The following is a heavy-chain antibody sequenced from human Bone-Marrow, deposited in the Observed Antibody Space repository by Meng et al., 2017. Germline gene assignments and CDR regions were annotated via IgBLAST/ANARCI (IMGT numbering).Heavy chain of an antibody. CDR2: INPNTGGT. CDR1: GYTYTGSY. Sequence: QVKVVQAGSEVKKPGASVKVTFKASGYTYTGSYMRWVRQAPGQGLEWKGRINPNTGGTNYAQKFQGRVTMTRDTSISTAYMELSRLRSDDTAMYYCARDEDISAAGKLFGDYWGQGTLVTVSS. J-gene: IGHJ4*02. CDR3: ARDEDISAAGKLFGDY. D-gene: IGHD6-13*01. V-gene: IGHV1-2*06.